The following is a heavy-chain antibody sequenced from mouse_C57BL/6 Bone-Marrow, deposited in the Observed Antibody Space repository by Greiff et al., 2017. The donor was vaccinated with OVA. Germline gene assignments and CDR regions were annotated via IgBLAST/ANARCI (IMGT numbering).Heavy chain of an antibody. D-gene: IGHD1-1*01. V-gene: IGHV1-26*01. CDR1: GYTFTDYY. CDR3: AIYEGFAY. Sequence: VQLQQSGPELVKPGASVKISCKASGYTFTDYYMNWVKQSHGKSLEWIGDINPNNGGTSYNQKFKGKATLTVDKSSSTAYMELRSLTSEDSAVYYCAIYEGFAYWGQGTLVTVSA. CDR2: INPNNGGT. J-gene: IGHJ3*01.